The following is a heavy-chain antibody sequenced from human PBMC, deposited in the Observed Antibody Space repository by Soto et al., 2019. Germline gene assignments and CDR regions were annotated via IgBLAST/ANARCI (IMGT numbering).Heavy chain of an antibody. CDR2: IIPIFGTA. V-gene: IGHV1-69*13. D-gene: IGHD3-22*01. CDR3: ARDSIRYYDSSGYPIAGDFDY. CDR1: GGTFSSYA. J-gene: IGHJ4*02. Sequence: ASVKVSCKASGGTFSSYAISWVRQAPGQGLEWMGGIIPIFGTANYAQKFQGRVTITADESTSTAYMELSSLRSEDTAVYYCARDSIRYYDSSGYPIAGDFDYWGQGTLVTVSS.